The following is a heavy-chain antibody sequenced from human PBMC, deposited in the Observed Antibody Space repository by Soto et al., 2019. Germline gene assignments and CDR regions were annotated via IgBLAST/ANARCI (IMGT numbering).Heavy chain of an antibody. Sequence: EVHLVESGGALVQPGGSLRLSCAASGFTFSDYWMTWVRHTPGKGLEGVANRNPDGSEKYYLDSVKGRFTISRDNAKNSLYLQMNNLSGDDTAVYYCTRDLSHDCGPWGQGTQVIVSS. CDR3: TRDLSHDCGP. CDR2: RNPDGSEK. V-gene: IGHV3-7*04. J-gene: IGHJ5*02. D-gene: IGHD2-21*01. CDR1: GFTFSDYW.